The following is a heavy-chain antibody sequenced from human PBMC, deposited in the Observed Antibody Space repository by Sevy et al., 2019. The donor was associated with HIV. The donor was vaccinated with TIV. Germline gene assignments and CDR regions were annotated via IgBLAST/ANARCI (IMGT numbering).Heavy chain of an antibody. CDR3: AREPTAAAGTIVA. J-gene: IGHJ5*02. Sequence: GGSLRLSCAASGFTFGDYYMSWIRQAPGKGLEWVSYISSSGSAIYYADSVKGRFTISRDNGKNSLYLQMNSLRAEDTAVYYCAREPTAAAGTIVAWGQGTLVTVSS. D-gene: IGHD6-13*01. CDR1: GFTFGDYY. V-gene: IGHV3-11*01. CDR2: ISSSGSAI.